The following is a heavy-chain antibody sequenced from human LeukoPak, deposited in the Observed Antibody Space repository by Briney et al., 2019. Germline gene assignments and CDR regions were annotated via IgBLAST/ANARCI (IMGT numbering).Heavy chain of an antibody. Sequence: GGSLRLSCAASGFTFSDYYMSWIRQAPGKGLEWVSYISSSGSTIYYADSVKGRFTISRDNAKNSLYLQMNSLRAEDTAVYYCARLPTYGDYGRRGAFDIWGQGTMVTVSS. D-gene: IGHD4-17*01. CDR3: ARLPTYGDYGRRGAFDI. J-gene: IGHJ3*02. V-gene: IGHV3-11*01. CDR2: ISSSGSTI. CDR1: GFTFSDYY.